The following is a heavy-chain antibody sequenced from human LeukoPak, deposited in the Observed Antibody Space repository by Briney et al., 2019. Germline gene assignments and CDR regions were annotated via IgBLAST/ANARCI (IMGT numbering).Heavy chain of an antibody. J-gene: IGHJ6*02. V-gene: IGHV3-23*01. Sequence: GGSLRLSCAASGFTFSSYAMSWVRQAPGKGLEWVSVISGSGGSTYYADSVKGRFTISRDNSKNTLYLQMNSLRADDTAVYYCAKDPSRSYCSGGSCFEDVWGQGTTVTVSS. CDR2: ISGSGGST. CDR3: AKDPSRSYCSGGSCFEDV. CDR1: GFTFSSYA. D-gene: IGHD2-15*01.